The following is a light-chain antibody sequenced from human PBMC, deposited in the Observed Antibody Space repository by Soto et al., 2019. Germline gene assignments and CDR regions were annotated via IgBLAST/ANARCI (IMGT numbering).Light chain of an antibody. CDR1: QSVLYSDGNTY. CDR3: SQGTHWPHT. Sequence: DVVMPQSPLSLPVTLGQPASISCRSSQSVLYSDGNTYLNWFHQRPGQSPRRLISKVSNRDSGVPDRFSGSGSDTDFTLKISRVEADDVGVYYCSQGTHWPHTFGQGTKLEIK. J-gene: IGKJ2*01. CDR2: KVS. V-gene: IGKV2-30*01.